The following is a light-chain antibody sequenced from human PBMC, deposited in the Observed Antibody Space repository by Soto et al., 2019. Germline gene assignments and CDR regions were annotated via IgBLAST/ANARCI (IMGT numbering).Light chain of an antibody. Sequence: QSVLTQPPSASGTPGQTVTISCYGSSSNMGSNTVHWFQQFPGTAPKLLIYTNDQRPSGVPDRFSGSNSGTSASLAISGLQSEDEADDSCAVWDDSLNGHVFGAGTKDTVL. J-gene: IGLJ1*01. V-gene: IGLV1-44*01. CDR1: SSNMGSNT. CDR3: AVWDDSLNGHV. CDR2: TND.